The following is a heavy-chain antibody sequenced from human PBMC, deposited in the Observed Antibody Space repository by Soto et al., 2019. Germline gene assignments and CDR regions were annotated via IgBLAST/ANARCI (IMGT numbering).Heavy chain of an antibody. CDR1: GFTFRTFT. Sequence: GGSLRLSCAASGFTFRTFTMNWVRQAPGKGLEWVSGIIGGDGDKFYSDSVKGRFTISRDNSKDMLFLQMSSLRVDDTAVYYCAKDRDPDGIWTFDAWGQGSLVTVSS. V-gene: IGHV3-23*01. CDR2: IIGGDGDK. CDR3: AKDRDPDGIWTFDA. J-gene: IGHJ5*02. D-gene: IGHD3-9*01.